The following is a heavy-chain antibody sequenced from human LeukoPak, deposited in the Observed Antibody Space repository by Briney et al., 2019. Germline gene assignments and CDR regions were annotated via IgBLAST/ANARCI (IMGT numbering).Heavy chain of an antibody. CDR2: INHSGRT. D-gene: IGHD3-22*01. Sequence: SDTLSLTCAVYGGYFSGYYWRWIRQPPGKGLEWIGEINHSGRTNHNPSLKSRVTISVDTSKHQFSLKLGSVTAADRAVYYCARVPRSSDPYYGMDVWGKGTTVTVS. CDR3: ARVPRSSDPYYGMDV. V-gene: IGHV4-34*01. J-gene: IGHJ6*04. CDR1: GGYFSGYY.